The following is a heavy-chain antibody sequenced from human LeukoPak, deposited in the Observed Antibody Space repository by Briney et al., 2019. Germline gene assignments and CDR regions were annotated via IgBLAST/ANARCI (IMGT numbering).Heavy chain of an antibody. CDR3: ARGHDYVWGSYRFDY. V-gene: IGHV4-61*05. Sequence: TSETLSLTCTVSGGSISSSSDYWGWIRQAPGKGLEWIGYIYYSGSTNYNPSLKSRVTISVDTSKNQFSLKLSSVTAADTAVYYCARGHDYVWGSYRFDYWGQGTLVTVSS. CDR2: IYYSGST. J-gene: IGHJ4*02. D-gene: IGHD3-16*02. CDR1: GGSISSSSDY.